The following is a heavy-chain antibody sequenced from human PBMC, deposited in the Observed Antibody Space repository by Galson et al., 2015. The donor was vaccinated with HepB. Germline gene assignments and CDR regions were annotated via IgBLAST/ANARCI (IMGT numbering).Heavy chain of an antibody. D-gene: IGHD2-15*01. Sequence: SLRLSCAASGFTFSSYAMSWVRQAPGKGLEWVSAISGSGGSTYYADSVKGRFTISRDNSKNTLYLQMNSLRAEDTAVYYCAKDMMREEYCSGGSCPHYFDYWGQGTLVTVSS. V-gene: IGHV3-23*01. J-gene: IGHJ4*02. CDR2: ISGSGGST. CDR1: GFTFSSYA. CDR3: AKDMMREEYCSGGSCPHYFDY.